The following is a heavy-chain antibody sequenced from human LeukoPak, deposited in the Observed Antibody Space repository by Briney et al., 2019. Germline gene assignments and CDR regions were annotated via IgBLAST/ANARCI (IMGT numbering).Heavy chain of an antibody. Sequence: GGSLRLSCAASGFTFSSYGMHWVRQAPGKGLEWVAVISYDGSNKYYADSVKGRFTISRDNSKNTLYLQMNSLRAEDTAVYYCARDPPDYGDYPTSAFDIWGQGTMVTVSS. J-gene: IGHJ3*02. CDR2: ISYDGSNK. CDR1: GFTFSSYG. D-gene: IGHD4-17*01. CDR3: ARDPPDYGDYPTSAFDI. V-gene: IGHV3-30*03.